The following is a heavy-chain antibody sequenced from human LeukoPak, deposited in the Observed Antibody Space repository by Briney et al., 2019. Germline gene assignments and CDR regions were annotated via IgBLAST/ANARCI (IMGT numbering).Heavy chain of an antibody. CDR1: GFTVSSNY. CDR2: LYHDGGT. CDR3: AKDSSSTWFGGDSK. J-gene: IGHJ4*02. Sequence: GGSLRLSCAASGFTVSSNYMSWVRQAPGKGLEYVSVLYHDGGTYSADSVKGRFTISRDNSKNTLYLQMNSLRVEDTAVYYCAKDSSSTWFGGDSKWGQGTLVTVSS. V-gene: IGHV3-53*01. D-gene: IGHD3-10*01.